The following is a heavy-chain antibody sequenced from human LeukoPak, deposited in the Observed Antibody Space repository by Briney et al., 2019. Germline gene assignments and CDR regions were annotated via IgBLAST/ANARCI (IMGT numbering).Heavy chain of an antibody. Sequence: PGGSLRLSCAASGFTFTSYSMNWVRQAPGKGLDWVSSIISSGTYVYYADSVKGRFSISRDNAKNSLYLQMNSLRAEDTAVYYCTREVGGYCSGGSCYGGWFDYWGQGTLVTVSS. CDR3: TREVGGYCSGGSCYGGWFDY. J-gene: IGHJ4*02. D-gene: IGHD2-15*01. CDR1: GFTFTSYS. CDR2: IISSGTYV. V-gene: IGHV3-21*01.